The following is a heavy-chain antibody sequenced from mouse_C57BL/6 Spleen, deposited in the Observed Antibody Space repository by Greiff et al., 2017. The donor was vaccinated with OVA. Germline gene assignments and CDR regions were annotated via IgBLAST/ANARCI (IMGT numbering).Heavy chain of an antibody. D-gene: IGHD2-1*01. CDR2: IDPNSGGT. V-gene: IGHV1-72*01. CDR3: ARVIYYGNYVYAMDY. J-gene: IGHJ4*01. Sequence: HLHPPWAELVKPGASVKLSCKASGYTFTSYWMHWVKQRPGRGLEWIGRIDPNSGGTKYNEKFKSKATLTVDKPSSTAYMQLSSLTSEDSAVYYCARVIYYGNYVYAMDYWGQGTSVTVSS. CDR1: GYTFTSYW.